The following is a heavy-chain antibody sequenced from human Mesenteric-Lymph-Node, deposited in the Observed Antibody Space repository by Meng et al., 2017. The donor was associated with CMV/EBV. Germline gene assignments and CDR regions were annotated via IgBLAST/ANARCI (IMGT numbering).Heavy chain of an antibody. J-gene: IGHJ6*02. Sequence: GGSLRLSCAASEFTFSRYWMTWVRQAPGKGLEWVANIKQDGSEKYYVDSVRGRFTISRDNAKKSLYLQMNGLRAVDTGVYYCARWNDFSSGGPRSYGFDVWGQGTTVTVSS. CDR1: EFTFSRYW. CDR2: IKQDGSEK. CDR3: ARWNDFSSGGPRSYGFDV. V-gene: IGHV3-7*01. D-gene: IGHD1-1*01.